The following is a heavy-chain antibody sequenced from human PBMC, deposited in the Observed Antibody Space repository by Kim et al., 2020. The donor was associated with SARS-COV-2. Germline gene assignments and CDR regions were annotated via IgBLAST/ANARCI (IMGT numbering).Heavy chain of an antibody. CDR2: ISAGGSTT. V-gene: IGHV3-23*01. CDR1: GFVFSSFA. Sequence: GGSLRLSCAASGFVFSSFAMRWVRQAPGKGLEWVSAISAGGSTTEYADSVMGRFIISRDNSKNTLYLQMNSLRVEDTAVYYCARAGIVSATKLFMDVWGQGTTVTVSS. CDR3: ARAGIVSATKLFMDV. D-gene: IGHD1-26*01. J-gene: IGHJ6*02.